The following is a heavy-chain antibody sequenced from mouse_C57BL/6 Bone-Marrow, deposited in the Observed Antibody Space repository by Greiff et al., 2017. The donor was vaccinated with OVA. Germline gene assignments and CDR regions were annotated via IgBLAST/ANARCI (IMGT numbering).Heavy chain of an antibody. CDR2: ISSGGSYT. Sequence: DVHLVESGGDLVKPGGSLKLSCAASGFTFSSYGMSWVRQTPDKRLEWVATISSGGSYTYYPDSVKGRFTISRDNAKNTLYLQMSSLKSEDTAMYYCARQESFDYWGQGTTLTVSS. V-gene: IGHV5-6*01. J-gene: IGHJ2*01. CDR3: ARQESFDY. CDR1: GFTFSSYG.